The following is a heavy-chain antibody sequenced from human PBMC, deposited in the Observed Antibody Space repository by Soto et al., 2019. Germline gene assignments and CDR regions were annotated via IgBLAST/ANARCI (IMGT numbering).Heavy chain of an antibody. CDR2: INPSSGST. V-gene: IGHV1-46*01. CDR1: GYTFTSYY. Sequence: ASVKVSCKASGYTFTSYYMHWVRQAPGQGLEWMGIINPSSGSTSYAQKFQGRVTMTRDTSTSTVYMELSSLRSEDTAVYYCARSITMIVVVITGSGMDVWGQVTTVTVSS. CDR3: ARSITMIVVVITGSGMDV. D-gene: IGHD3-22*01. J-gene: IGHJ6*02.